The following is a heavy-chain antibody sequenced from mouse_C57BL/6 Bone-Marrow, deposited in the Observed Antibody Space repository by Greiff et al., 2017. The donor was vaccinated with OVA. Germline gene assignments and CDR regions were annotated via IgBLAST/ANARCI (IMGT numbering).Heavy chain of an antibody. CDR1: GFTFSDYY. Sequence: EVQRVESGGGLVQPGGSLKLSCAASGFTFSDYYMYWVRQTPEKRLEWVAYISNGGGSTYYPDTVKGRFTISRDNAKNTLYLQMSRLKSEDTAMYYCARARYDYDAPFAYWGQGTLVTVSA. CDR3: ARARYDYDAPFAY. CDR2: ISNGGGST. V-gene: IGHV5-12*01. D-gene: IGHD2-4*01. J-gene: IGHJ3*01.